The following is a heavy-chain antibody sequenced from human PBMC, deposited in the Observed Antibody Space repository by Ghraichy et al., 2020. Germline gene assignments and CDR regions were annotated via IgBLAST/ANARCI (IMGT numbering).Heavy chain of an antibody. CDR2: ISAYNGNT. V-gene: IGHV1-18*01. D-gene: IGHD3-3*01. J-gene: IGHJ4*02. CDR1: GYTFTSYG. CDR3: ARDRDFWSGYALGPHDY. Sequence: ASVKVSCKASGYTFTSYGISWVRQAPGQGLEWMGWISAYNGNTNYAQKLQGRVTMTTDTSTSTAYMELRSLRSDDTAVYYCARDRDFWSGYALGPHDYWGQGTLVTVSS.